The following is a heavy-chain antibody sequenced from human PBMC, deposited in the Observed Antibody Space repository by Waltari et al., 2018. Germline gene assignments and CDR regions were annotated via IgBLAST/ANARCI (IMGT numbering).Heavy chain of an antibody. CDR2: INHSGST. CDR3: ARPSIYCTNGVCYTDAFDI. J-gene: IGHJ3*02. D-gene: IGHD2-8*01. V-gene: IGHV4-34*01. Sequence: QVQLQQWGAGLLKPSETLSLTCAVYGGSFSGYYWSWIRQPPGKGLEWIGEINHSGSTNYNPPLKSRVTISVDTSKNQFSLKLSSVTAADTAVYYCARPSIYCTNGVCYTDAFDIWGQGTMVTVSS. CDR1: GGSFSGYY.